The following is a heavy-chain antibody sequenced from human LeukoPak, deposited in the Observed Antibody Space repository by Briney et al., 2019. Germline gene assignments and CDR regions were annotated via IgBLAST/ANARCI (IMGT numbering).Heavy chain of an antibody. CDR1: AFTFSSYA. Sequence: PGGSLRLSCAASAFTFSSYAMNWVRQTPGKGLEWVSVISGSGSSTYYADSVKGRFTISRDNSKNTLYLQMSSLRAEDTALYYCARSRGYCSSTSCYGNWFDPWGQGTLVTVSS. J-gene: IGHJ5*02. CDR3: ARSRGYCSSTSCYGNWFDP. D-gene: IGHD2-2*01. V-gene: IGHV3-23*01. CDR2: ISGSGSST.